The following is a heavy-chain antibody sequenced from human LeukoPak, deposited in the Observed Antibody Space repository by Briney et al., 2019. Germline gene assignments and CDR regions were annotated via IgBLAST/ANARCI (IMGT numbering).Heavy chain of an antibody. V-gene: IGHV4-59*08. CDR1: GGSISSHY. Sequence: SETLSLTCTVSGGSISSHYWSWMRQPPGKGLEWIGYFYYSGSTNYNPSLKSRVTISVDTSMKQLSLQLTSATAADTAVYYCARHIGYYYDSSGYYYYGMDVWGRGTTVTVSS. CDR2: FYYSGST. CDR3: ARHIGYYYDSSGYYYYGMDV. J-gene: IGHJ6*02. D-gene: IGHD3-22*01.